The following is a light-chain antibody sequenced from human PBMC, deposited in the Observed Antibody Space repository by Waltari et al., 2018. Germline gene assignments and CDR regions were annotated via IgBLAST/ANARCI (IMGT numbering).Light chain of an antibody. Sequence: QSALTQPASVSGSPGQSITISCTGTSSDIVTYNLVSWCQQYPGKLPKLILYEVRKRPSGVSNQSSVSKSGNTSSLTIAGLQAEDEAHYYCSSYAGGSWVFGRGTKVTVL. CDR1: SSDIVTYNL. V-gene: IGLV2-23*02. CDR2: EVR. CDR3: SSYAGGSWV. J-gene: IGLJ3*02.